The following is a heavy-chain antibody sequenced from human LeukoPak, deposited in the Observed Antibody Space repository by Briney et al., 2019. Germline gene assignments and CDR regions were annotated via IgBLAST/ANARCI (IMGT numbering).Heavy chain of an antibody. CDR1: GGTFSSYA. D-gene: IGHD3-10*01. J-gene: IGHJ5*02. V-gene: IGHV1-69*13. CDR2: IIPIFGTA. CDR3: AREPHYSGNWFDP. Sequence: SVKVSCKASGGTFSSYAISWVRQAPGQGLEWMGGIIPIFGTANYAQKFQGRVTITADESASTAYMELSSLRSEDTAVYYCAREPHYSGNWFDPWGQGTLVTVSS.